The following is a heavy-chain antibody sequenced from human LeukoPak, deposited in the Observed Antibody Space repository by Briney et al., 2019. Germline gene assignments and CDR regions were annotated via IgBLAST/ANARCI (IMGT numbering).Heavy chain of an antibody. J-gene: IGHJ3*02. V-gene: IGHV4-39*07. Sequence: SETLSLTCTVSGGSISSSSYYWGWIRQPPGKGLEWIGSIYYSGSTNYNPSLRSRVTISVDTSKNQFSLNLRSVTAADTAVYYCARPAGSFDSSGFLAFDIWGQGTTVTVSS. CDR1: GGSISSSSYY. D-gene: IGHD3-22*01. CDR2: IYYSGST. CDR3: ARPAGSFDSSGFLAFDI.